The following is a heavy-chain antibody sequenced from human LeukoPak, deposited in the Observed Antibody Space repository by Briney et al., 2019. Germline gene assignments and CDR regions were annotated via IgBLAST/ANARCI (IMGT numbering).Heavy chain of an antibody. V-gene: IGHV3-23*01. D-gene: IGHD4-17*01. CDR2: IGGRGTNT. CDR1: GFTFANYA. J-gene: IGHJ4*02. CDR3: ATPPDYGDDGVLFDY. Sequence: GGSLRLSCAGSGFTFANYAMIWVRQAPGKGLEWVSAIGGRGTNTYYADSVKGRFTISRDNAKNSLYLQMNSLRAEDTAVYYCATPPDYGDDGVLFDYWGQGTLVTVSS.